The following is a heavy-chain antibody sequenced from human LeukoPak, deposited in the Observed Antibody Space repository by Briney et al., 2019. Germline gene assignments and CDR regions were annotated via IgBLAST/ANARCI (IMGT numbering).Heavy chain of an antibody. CDR3: ARDLTVRGVINWFDP. CDR1: GFTFSSYA. CDR2: ISGSSGST. V-gene: IGHV3-23*01. D-gene: IGHD3-10*01. J-gene: IGHJ5*02. Sequence: GGTLRLSCAASGFTFSSYAMSWARQAPGKGLEWVSGISGSSGSTYYADSVEGRLTISRDNFKNTLYLQMNTLSAEDTAVYYCARDLTVRGVINWFDPWGQGTLVTVSS.